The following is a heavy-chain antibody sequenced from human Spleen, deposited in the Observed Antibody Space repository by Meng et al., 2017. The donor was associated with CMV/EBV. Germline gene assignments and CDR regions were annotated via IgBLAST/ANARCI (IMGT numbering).Heavy chain of an antibody. CDR3: VRSGYST. D-gene: IGHD6-13*01. CDR1: GFKFDDYD. Sequence: GGSLRLSCAVSGFKFDDYDMSWVRQAPGKGLEWVSGVNWSGNRTAYGDFGKGRFTISRDNAKNTLYLQMDSLRAEDTAVYYCVRSGYSTWGQGTLVTVSS. CDR2: VNWSGNRT. J-gene: IGHJ5*02. V-gene: IGHV3-20*04.